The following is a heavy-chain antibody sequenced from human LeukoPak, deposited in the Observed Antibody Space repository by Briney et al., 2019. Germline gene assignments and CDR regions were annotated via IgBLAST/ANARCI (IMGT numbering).Heavy chain of an antibody. CDR3: ARVEGAATYDFWSGSYYFDY. CDR2: INPTSGCT. Sequence: GASVKDSCRASGYTFTGYYMHWVRQAPAQGLAWMDWINPTSGCTNYAQKFQGRVTMTRDTSISTAYMELSRLRSDDTAVYYCARVEGAATYDFWSGSYYFDYWGQGTLVTVSS. CDR1: GYTFTGYY. J-gene: IGHJ4*02. V-gene: IGHV1-2*02. D-gene: IGHD3-3*01.